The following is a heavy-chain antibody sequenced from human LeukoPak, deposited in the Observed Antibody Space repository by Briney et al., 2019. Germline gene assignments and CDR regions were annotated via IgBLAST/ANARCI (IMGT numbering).Heavy chain of an antibody. CDR3: ARDPYGSGSFLDY. J-gene: IGHJ4*02. V-gene: IGHV3-53*01. Sequence: GGSLRLSCAASGFTVSSHYMSWVRQAPGKGLEWVSVIYSGGSTYYADSVKGRFTISRDNSKNTLYLQMNSLRAEDTAVYYCARDPYGSGSFLDYWGQGTLVTVSS. CDR2: IYSGGST. D-gene: IGHD3-10*01. CDR1: GFTVSSHY.